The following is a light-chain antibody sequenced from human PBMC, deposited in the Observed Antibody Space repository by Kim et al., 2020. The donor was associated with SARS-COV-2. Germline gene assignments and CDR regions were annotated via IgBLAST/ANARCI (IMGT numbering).Light chain of an antibody. CDR1: SSNIRSNY. V-gene: IGLV1-47*01. Sequence: GQRVTISCSGSSSNIRSNYVYWYQQLPGTAPKLLIYRNNQRPSGVPGRFSGSKSGTSASLAISGLRSENKADYYCAAWYDSLSGWVIGGGTRLTVL. CDR2: RNN. J-gene: IGLJ3*02. CDR3: AAWYDSLSGWV.